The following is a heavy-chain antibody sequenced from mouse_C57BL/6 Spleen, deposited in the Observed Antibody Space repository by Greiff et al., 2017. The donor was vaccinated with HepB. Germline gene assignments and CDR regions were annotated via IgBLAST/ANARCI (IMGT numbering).Heavy chain of an antibody. D-gene: IGHD1-1*01. V-gene: IGHV1-26*01. Sequence: EVQLQQSGPELVKPGASVKISCKASGYTFTDYYMNWVKQSHGKSLEWIGDINPNNGGTSYNQKFKGKATLTVDKSSSTAYMELRSLTSEDSAVYYCASEGTTVVNYWGQGTTLTVSS. CDR3: ASEGTTVVNY. CDR2: INPNNGGT. J-gene: IGHJ2*01. CDR1: GYTFTDYY.